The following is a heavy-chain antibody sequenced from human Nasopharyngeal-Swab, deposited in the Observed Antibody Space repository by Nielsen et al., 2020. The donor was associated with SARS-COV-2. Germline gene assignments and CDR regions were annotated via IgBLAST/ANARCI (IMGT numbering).Heavy chain of an antibody. CDR1: GGSISGYY. V-gene: IGHV4-59*01. CDR3: ARDRRGGDGFDY. D-gene: IGHD2-21*02. CDR2: IYYSGST. J-gene: IGHJ4*02. Sequence: GSLRLSCTVSGGSISGYYWSWIRQPPGKGLEWIGYIYYSGSTNYNPSLKSRVTISVDTSKNQFSLKLSSVTAADTAVYYCARDRRGGDGFDYWGQGTLVTVSS.